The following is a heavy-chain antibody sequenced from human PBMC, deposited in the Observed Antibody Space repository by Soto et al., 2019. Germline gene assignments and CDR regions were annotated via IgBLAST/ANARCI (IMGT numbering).Heavy chain of an antibody. D-gene: IGHD3-22*01. Sequence: QVQLVESGGGVVQPGRSLRLSCAASGFTFSSYGMHWVRQAPGKGLEWVAVISYDGSNKYYADSVKGRFTISRDNSKNTLYLQMNSLRAEDTAVYYCAKDQRSDSSGYYLDYWGQGTLVTVS. CDR3: AKDQRSDSSGYYLDY. CDR2: ISYDGSNK. J-gene: IGHJ4*02. V-gene: IGHV3-30*18. CDR1: GFTFSSYG.